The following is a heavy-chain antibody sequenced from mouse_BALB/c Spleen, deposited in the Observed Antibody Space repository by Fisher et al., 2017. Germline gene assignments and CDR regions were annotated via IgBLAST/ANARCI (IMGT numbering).Heavy chain of an antibody. V-gene: IGHV5-9*03. D-gene: IGHD3-2*01. J-gene: IGHJ4*01. CDR3: ASRQLGHAMDY. Sequence: RFTISRDNAKNNLYLQMSSLRSEDTALYYCASRQLGHAMDYWGQGTSVTVSS.